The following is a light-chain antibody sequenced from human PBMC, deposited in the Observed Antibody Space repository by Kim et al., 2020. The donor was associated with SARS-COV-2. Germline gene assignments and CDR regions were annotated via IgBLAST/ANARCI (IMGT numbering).Light chain of an antibody. CDR3: LQHDILPRTT. CDR2: EAS. V-gene: IGKV5-2*01. CDR1: QDIDDD. J-gene: IGKJ2*01. Sequence: ETTLTQSPAFMSATPGDKVNISCKGSQDIDDDMNWYQQKPGEVAIFIIQEASTLVPGIPPRFSGSGYGTDFTLTISNIESEGAANYFRLQHDILPRTTFGQGTKLEIK.